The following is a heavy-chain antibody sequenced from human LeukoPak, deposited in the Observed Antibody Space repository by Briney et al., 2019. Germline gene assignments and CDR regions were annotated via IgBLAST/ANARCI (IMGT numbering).Heavy chain of an antibody. CDR3: ARIGYSSSSLDY. CDR2: INQEGSAK. D-gene: IGHD6-6*01. Sequence: GGSLRVSCAASEFTFRNYWMTWVRQAPGKGLEWVANINQEGSAKYYLDSVKGRFTISRDNAKNSVYLQMNSLRAEDTGVYHCARIGYSSSSLDYWGQGILVTVSS. CDR1: EFTFRNYW. J-gene: IGHJ4*02. V-gene: IGHV3-7*01.